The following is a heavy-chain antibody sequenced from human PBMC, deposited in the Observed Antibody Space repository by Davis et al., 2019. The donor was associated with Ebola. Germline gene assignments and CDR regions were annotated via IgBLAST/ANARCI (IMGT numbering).Heavy chain of an antibody. Sequence: PGGSLRLSCAASGFTFSSYAMHWVRQAPGKGLEWVAVISYDGSNKYYADSVKGRFTISRDNSKNTLYLQMNSLRAEDTAVYYCARGEAAAGEYFQHWGQGTLVTVSS. CDR2: ISYDGSNK. V-gene: IGHV3-30-3*01. CDR3: ARGEAAAGEYFQH. D-gene: IGHD6-13*01. J-gene: IGHJ1*01. CDR1: GFTFSSYA.